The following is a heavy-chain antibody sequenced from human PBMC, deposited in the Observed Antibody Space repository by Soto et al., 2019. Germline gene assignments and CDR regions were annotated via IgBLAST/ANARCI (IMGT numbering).Heavy chain of an antibody. D-gene: IGHD1-26*01. J-gene: IGHJ4*02. CDR2: ISAYNGNR. V-gene: IGHV1-18*01. Sequence: ASVKVSCKASGYTFTSYGISWVRQAPGQGLEWMGWISAYNGNRNYAQKVQGRVTMTTDTSTNTAYVELRSLRSDDTAVYYCARDQVGATGDYWGQGTLVTVSS. CDR1: GYTFTSYG. CDR3: ARDQVGATGDY.